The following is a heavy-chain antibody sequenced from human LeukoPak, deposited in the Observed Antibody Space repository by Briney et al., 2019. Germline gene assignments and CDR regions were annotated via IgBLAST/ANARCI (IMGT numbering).Heavy chain of an antibody. V-gene: IGHV4-34*01. CDR3: ARLSDYVDAFDI. CDR2: INHSGST. CDR1: GGSFSGYY. Sequence: SETLSLTCAVYGGSFSGYYWSWIRQPPGKGLEWIGEINHSGSTNYNPSLKSRVTISVDTSKNQFSLKLSSVTAADTAVYYCARLSDYVDAFDIWGQGTMVTVSS. J-gene: IGHJ3*02. D-gene: IGHD4-17*01.